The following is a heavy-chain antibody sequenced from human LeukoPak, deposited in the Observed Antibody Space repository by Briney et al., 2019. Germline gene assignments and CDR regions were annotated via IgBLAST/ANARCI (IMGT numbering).Heavy chain of an antibody. D-gene: IGHD3-10*01. Sequence: ASVKVSCKASGYAFSSYAISWVRQAPGQGFEWMGWISTYSGNTNYVEKFQGRVTVTIDTSTNTAYMELRGLRSDDTAVYYCARDRQLQWFGEFNVDFDYWGQGTLVTVSS. CDR2: ISTYSGNT. V-gene: IGHV1-18*01. CDR3: ARDRQLQWFGEFNVDFDY. J-gene: IGHJ4*02. CDR1: GYAFSSYA.